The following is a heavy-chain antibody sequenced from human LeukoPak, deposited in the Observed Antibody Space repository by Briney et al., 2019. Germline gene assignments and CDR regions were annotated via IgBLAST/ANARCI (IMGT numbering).Heavy chain of an antibody. J-gene: IGHJ5*02. D-gene: IGHD3-22*01. CDR2: IYTSGSI. CDR3: ARGTAPYYYDSSGYYLVWFDP. CDR1: GGSISSYY. Sequence: SETLSLTCTVSGGSISSYYWSWIRQPAGKGLEWIGRIYTSGSITYNPSLKSRVSMSVDTSKNQFSLKLSSVTAADTAVYYCARGTAPYYYDSSGYYLVWFDPWGQGTLVTVSS. V-gene: IGHV4-4*07.